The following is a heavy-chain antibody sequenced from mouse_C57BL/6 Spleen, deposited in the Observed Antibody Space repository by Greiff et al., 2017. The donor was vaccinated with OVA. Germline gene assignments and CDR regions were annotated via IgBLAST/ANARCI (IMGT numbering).Heavy chain of an antibody. CDR1: GYTFTDYN. J-gene: IGHJ2*01. D-gene: IGHD1-1*01. Sequence: EVQLQESGPELVKPGASVKIPCKASGYTFTDYNMDWVKQSHGKSLEWIGDINPNNGGTIYNQKFKGKATLTVDKSSSTAYMELRSLTSEDTAVYYCARWDDYYRSPFDYWGQGTTLTVSS. CDR3: ARWDDYYRSPFDY. V-gene: IGHV1-18*01. CDR2: INPNNGGT.